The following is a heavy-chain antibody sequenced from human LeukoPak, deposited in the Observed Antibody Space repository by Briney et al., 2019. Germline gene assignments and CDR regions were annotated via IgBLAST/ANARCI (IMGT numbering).Heavy chain of an antibody. J-gene: IGHJ4*02. Sequence: GGSLRLSCAAPGFTFDDYTMHWVRQAPGKGLEWVSLISWDGGSTYYADSVKGRFTISRDNSKNSLYLQMNSLRTEDTALYYCAKDIIYDSSGYPDYWGQGTLVTVSS. CDR1: GFTFDDYT. D-gene: IGHD3-22*01. V-gene: IGHV3-43*01. CDR2: ISWDGGST. CDR3: AKDIIYDSSGYPDY.